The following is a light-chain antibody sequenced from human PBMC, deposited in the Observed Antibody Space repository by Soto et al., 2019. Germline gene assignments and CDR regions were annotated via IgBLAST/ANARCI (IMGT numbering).Light chain of an antibody. CDR3: HQRNTWPET. CDR1: QSVKSH. Sequence: EIVLTQSPATLSLSPGERATISCRASQSVKSHLAWYQHTPGQAPRLLIYDTSNKATGIPVRFSGSGSGTDFTLTLSSLEHEELAVYFCHQRNTWPETVGQGTKLEI. J-gene: IGKJ2*01. CDR2: DTS. V-gene: IGKV3-11*01.